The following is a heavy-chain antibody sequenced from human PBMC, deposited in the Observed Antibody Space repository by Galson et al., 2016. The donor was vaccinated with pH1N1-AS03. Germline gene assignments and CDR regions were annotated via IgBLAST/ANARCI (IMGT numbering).Heavy chain of an antibody. V-gene: IGHV4-30-2*01. D-gene: IGHD5-12*01. CDR1: GGSISSSGVYS. CDR3: ARGSGGYGLDV. CDR2: IYHSGST. J-gene: IGHJ6*02. Sequence: LSLTCAVSGGSISSSGVYSWSWIRQPPGKGLEWIGNIYHSGSTYYSPSLKSRVAISIDRSQNQFSLKLTSVTAADTAVYYCARGSGGYGLDVRGQGTAVTVSS.